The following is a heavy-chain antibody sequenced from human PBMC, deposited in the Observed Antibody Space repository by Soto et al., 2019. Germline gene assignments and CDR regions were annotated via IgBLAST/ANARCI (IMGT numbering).Heavy chain of an antibody. CDR1: GGSFSGYY. V-gene: IGHV4-59*01. Sequence: PSETLSLTCAVYGGSFSGYYWSWIRQPPGKGLEWIGYIYYSGSTNYNPSLKSRVTISVDTSKNQFSLKLSSVTAADTAVYYCARAALYYYGMDVWGQGTTVTVSS. CDR2: IYYSGST. J-gene: IGHJ6*02. CDR3: ARAALYYYGMDV. D-gene: IGHD2-15*01.